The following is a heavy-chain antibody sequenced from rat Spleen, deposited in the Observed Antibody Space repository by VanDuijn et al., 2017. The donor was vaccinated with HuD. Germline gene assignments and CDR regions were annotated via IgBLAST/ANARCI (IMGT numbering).Heavy chain of an antibody. Sequence: EVQLVESGGALVQPGRSMNLSCAASGFTFSDYYMAWVRQAPKKGLEWVASISYEGSSTYYRDSVKGRFTISRDNAKSTLYLQLDSLRSEDTATYYCTTDTFYDGTYYPGGFDYWGQGVMVTVSS. J-gene: IGHJ2*01. CDR2: ISYEGSST. CDR3: TTDTFYDGTYYPGGFDY. CDR1: GFTFSDYY. D-gene: IGHD1-12*02. V-gene: IGHV5-20*01.